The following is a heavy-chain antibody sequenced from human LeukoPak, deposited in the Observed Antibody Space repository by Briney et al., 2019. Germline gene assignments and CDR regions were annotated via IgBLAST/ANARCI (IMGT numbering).Heavy chain of an antibody. CDR1: GFTFSSYA. Sequence: PGGSLRLSCAASGFTFSSYAMSWVRQAPGKGLEWVSAISGSGGSTYYADSVKGRFTISRDNSKNTLYLQMNSLRAEDTAVYCCAKDGTGIFHFDYWGQGTLVTVSS. CDR3: AKDGTGIFHFDY. CDR2: ISGSGGST. D-gene: IGHD1-1*01. V-gene: IGHV3-23*01. J-gene: IGHJ4*02.